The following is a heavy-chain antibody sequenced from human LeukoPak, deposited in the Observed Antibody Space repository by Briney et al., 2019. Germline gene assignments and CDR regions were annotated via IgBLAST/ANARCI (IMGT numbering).Heavy chain of an antibody. CDR1: GGSISGYY. Sequence: PSETLSLTCTVSGGSISGYYWSWVRQPPGKGLEWIGYIYYSGSTNYNPSLKSRVTISVDTSKNQFSLKLSSVTAADTAVYYCARVASGSYVDYWGQGTLVTVSS. CDR2: IYYSGST. CDR3: ARVASGSYVDY. J-gene: IGHJ4*02. V-gene: IGHV4-59*01. D-gene: IGHD3-10*01.